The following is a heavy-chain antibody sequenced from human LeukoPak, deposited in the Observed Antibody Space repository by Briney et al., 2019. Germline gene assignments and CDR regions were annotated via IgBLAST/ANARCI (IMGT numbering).Heavy chain of an antibody. CDR1: GFTFSDYY. J-gene: IGHJ4*02. CDR2: INHSGST. D-gene: IGHD6-13*01. V-gene: IGHV4-34*01. CDR3: ARVSTSLAAAVDY. Sequence: GSLRLSCAASGFTFSDYYMSWIRQPPGKGLEWIGEINHSGSTNYNPSLKSRVTISVDTSKNQFSLKLSSVTAADTAVYYCARVSTSLAAAVDYWGQGTLVTVSS.